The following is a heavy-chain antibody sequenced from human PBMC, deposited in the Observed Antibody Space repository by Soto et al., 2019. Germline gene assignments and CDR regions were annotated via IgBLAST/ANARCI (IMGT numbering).Heavy chain of an antibody. CDR3: ARSYGDYGPFDY. D-gene: IGHD4-17*01. J-gene: IGHJ4*02. CDR2: ISSSSSYI. Sequence: GGSLRLSCAASGFTFSSYSMNWVRQAPGKGLEWVSSISSSSSYIYYADSVKGRFTISRDNAKNSLYLQMNSLRAEDTAVYYCARSYGDYGPFDYWGQGTLVTVSS. CDR1: GFTFSSYS. V-gene: IGHV3-21*01.